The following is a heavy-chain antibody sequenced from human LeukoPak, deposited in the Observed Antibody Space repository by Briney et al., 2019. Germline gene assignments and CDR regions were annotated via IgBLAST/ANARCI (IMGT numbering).Heavy chain of an antibody. D-gene: IGHD6-19*01. V-gene: IGHV4-59*01. CDR3: ARGQSLVRGIIDY. J-gene: IGHJ4*02. CDR1: GGSISSYY. CDR2: IYYSGST. Sequence: SETLSLTCTASGGSISSYYWSWIRQPPGKGLEWIGYIYYSGSTNYNPSLKSRVTISVDTSKNQFSLKLSSVTAADTAVYYCARGQSLVRGIIDYWGQGTLVTVSS.